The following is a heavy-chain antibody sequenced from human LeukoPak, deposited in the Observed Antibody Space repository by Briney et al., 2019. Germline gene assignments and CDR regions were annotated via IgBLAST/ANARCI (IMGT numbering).Heavy chain of an antibody. D-gene: IGHD4-17*01. CDR1: GGTFSSYA. Sequence: ASVKVSCKASGGTFSSYAISWVRQAPGQGLEWMGGIIPIFGTANYAQKFQGRVTITADESTSTAYMELSSLRAEDTAVYYCAREGDYGDYCFDYWGQGTLVTVSS. CDR2: IIPIFGTA. CDR3: AREGDYGDYCFDY. J-gene: IGHJ4*02. V-gene: IGHV1-69*13.